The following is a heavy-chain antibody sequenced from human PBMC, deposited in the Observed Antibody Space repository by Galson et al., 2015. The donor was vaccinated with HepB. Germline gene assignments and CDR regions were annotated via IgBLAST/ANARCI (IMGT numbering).Heavy chain of an antibody. CDR3: AKDLELGAVAGSPGGY. J-gene: IGHJ4*02. CDR2: ISAYNGNT. CDR1: GYTFTSYG. D-gene: IGHD6-19*01. V-gene: IGHV1-18*01. Sequence: SVKVSCKASGYTFTSYGISWVRQAPGQGLEWMGWISAYNGNTNYAQKLQGRVTMTTDTSTSTAYMELRSLRSDDTAVYYCAKDLELGAVAGSPGGYWGQGTLVTVSS.